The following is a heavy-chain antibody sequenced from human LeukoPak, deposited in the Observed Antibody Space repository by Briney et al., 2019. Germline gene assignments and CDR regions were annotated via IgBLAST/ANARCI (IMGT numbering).Heavy chain of an antibody. J-gene: IGHJ4*02. Sequence: GTSLRLSCAASGFTFINYGMHWVRQAPGKGLEWVALITYDGYYKYYSDSVKGRFTISSDTSKNTLYLQMNSLRAEDTAVYYCARDLSPVVRASPMGYWGQGTPVTVSS. CDR2: ITYDGYYK. D-gene: IGHD3-10*01. CDR1: GFTFINYG. V-gene: IGHV3-30*03. CDR3: ARDLSPVVRASPMGY.